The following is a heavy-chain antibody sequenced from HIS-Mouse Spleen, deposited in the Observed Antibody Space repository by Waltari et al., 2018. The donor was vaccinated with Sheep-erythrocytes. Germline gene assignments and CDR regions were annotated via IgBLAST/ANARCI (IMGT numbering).Heavy chain of an antibody. CDR3: AKVRTVNYWYFDL. CDR1: GFTFSSYG. D-gene: IGHD1-1*01. J-gene: IGHJ2*01. Sequence: QVQLVESGGGVVQPGRSLRLSCAASGFTFSSYGMHWVRQAPGKGLEGVAVISYDGSKKYYADSGKGRFTISRDNSKNTLYLQMNSLRAEDTAVYYCAKVRTVNYWYFDLWGRGTLVTVSS. V-gene: IGHV3-30*18. CDR2: ISYDGSKK.